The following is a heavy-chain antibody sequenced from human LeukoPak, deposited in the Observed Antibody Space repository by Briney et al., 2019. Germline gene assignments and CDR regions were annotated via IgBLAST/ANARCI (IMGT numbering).Heavy chain of an antibody. D-gene: IGHD3-10*01. Sequence: SETLSLTCTVSGGSIKNYYWTWIRQPPGKGLEWIGYIYYSGSTSSNPSLRSRVNISVDKSKNQFSLRLKYVTAADTAVYYCARDVPRGTGYMDVWGKGTTVTVSS. CDR3: ARDVPRGTGYMDV. CDR1: GGSIKNYY. V-gene: IGHV4-59*01. J-gene: IGHJ6*03. CDR2: IYYSGST.